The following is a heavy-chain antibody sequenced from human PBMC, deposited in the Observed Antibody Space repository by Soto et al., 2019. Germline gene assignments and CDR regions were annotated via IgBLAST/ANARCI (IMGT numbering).Heavy chain of an antibody. V-gene: IGHV3-15*07. CDR1: GFSFKNAW. CDR3: TGLWFGEIYNY. D-gene: IGHD3-10*01. Sequence: EVELVESGGGLVKPGGSLTLSCAASGFSFKNAWMNWVRQAPGKGLEWVGRIKNKNDGGTTDYAGFVKGRFTISRDASENTLYLHMNGLKTADTGVYFCTGLWFGEIYNYWGQGSLVTVSS. J-gene: IGHJ4*01. CDR2: IKNKNDGGTT.